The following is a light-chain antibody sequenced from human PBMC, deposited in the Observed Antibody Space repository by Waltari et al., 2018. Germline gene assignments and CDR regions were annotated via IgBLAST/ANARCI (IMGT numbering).Light chain of an antibody. Sequence: DIVMTQSPDSLAVSLGERATINFQSSQSVLYSSNTQNYLAWDPAKPGQPPQLLLSWASTREYGVPARFSGSGSGTDFTLPISSLQAEDVAVYYCQQHYSTPLTFGGGTKVEIK. V-gene: IGKV4-1*01. CDR1: QSVLYSSNTQNY. J-gene: IGKJ4*01. CDR3: QQHYSTPLT. CDR2: WAS.